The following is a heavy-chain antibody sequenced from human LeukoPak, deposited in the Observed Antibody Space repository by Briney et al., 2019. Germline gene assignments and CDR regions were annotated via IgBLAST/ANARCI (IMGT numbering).Heavy chain of an antibody. V-gene: IGHV1-2*02. CDR1: GYTFTKYY. Sequence: ASVKVSCKASGYTFTKYYVEWVRQAPGQGLEWMGWINPASGGTKLAQRFQGRVTMTPNTSISAASMELSSLTSDDTAVYYCTRGFQHGFDPWGQGTLVTVSS. CDR3: TRGFQHGFDP. D-gene: IGHD2-21*01. J-gene: IGHJ5*02. CDR2: INPASGGT.